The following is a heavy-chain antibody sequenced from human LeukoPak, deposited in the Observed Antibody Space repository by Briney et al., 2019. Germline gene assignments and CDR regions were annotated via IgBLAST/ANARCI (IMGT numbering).Heavy chain of an antibody. D-gene: IGHD6-13*01. Sequence: GGSLRLSCAASGFTFTNYAMSWVRQAPGKGLEWVSTISESGGSTNYADSVKGRFTISRDNSKNTLYLQMNSLRAEDTALYYCAKGWSYFHDNWGQGTLVTVSS. CDR2: ISESGGST. V-gene: IGHV3-23*01. CDR3: AKGWSYFHDN. J-gene: IGHJ4*02. CDR1: GFTFTNYA.